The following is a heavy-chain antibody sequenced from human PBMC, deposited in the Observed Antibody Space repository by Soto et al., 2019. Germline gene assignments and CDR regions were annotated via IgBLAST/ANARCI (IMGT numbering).Heavy chain of an antibody. CDR2: IYYSGST. D-gene: IGHD2-2*01. V-gene: IGHV4-30-4*01. J-gene: IGHJ5*02. CDR1: GGSISSGDYY. CDR3: AREGYDEAWFDP. Sequence: QVQLQESGPGLVKPSQTLSLTCTVSGGSISSGDYYWSWIRQPPGKGLEWIGYIYYSGSTYYNPSLKSRXXIXVXXSKNQFSLKLSSVTAADTAVYYCAREGYDEAWFDPWGQGPLVTVSS.